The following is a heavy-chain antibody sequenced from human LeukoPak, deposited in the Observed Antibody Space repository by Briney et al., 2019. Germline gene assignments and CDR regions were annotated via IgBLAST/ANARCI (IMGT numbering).Heavy chain of an antibody. CDR3: AKDHEASGSPYLIFDY. CDR2: ISYDGSNK. J-gene: IGHJ4*02. CDR1: GFTFSSCG. V-gene: IGHV3-30*18. D-gene: IGHD1-26*01. Sequence: GGSLRLSCAASGFTFSSCGMHWVRQAPGKGLEWVAVISYDGSNKYYADSVKGRFTISRDNSKNTLYLQMNSLRAEDTAVYYCAKDHEASGSPYLIFDYWGQGTLVTVSS.